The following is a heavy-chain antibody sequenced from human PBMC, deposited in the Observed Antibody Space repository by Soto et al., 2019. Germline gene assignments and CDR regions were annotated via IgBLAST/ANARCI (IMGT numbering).Heavy chain of an antibody. CDR2: INAGNGNT. V-gene: IGHV1-3*01. CDR3: ARGGYSSGWFRAIDDY. J-gene: IGHJ4*02. D-gene: IGHD6-19*01. Sequence: ASVKVSCKASGYTFTSYDIKWVRQATGQRLEWMGWINAGNGNTKYSQKFQGRVTITRDTSASTAYMELSSLRSEDTAVYYCARGGYSSGWFRAIDDYWGQGTLVTVSS. CDR1: GYTFTSYD.